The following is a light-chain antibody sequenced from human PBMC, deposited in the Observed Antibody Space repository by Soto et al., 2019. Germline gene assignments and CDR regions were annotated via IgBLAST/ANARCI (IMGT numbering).Light chain of an antibody. Sequence: DIQMTQSPSTLSASVGDRVTITCRASQSISSWLAWYQQKPGKAPKLLIYDASSLESGVPSRFSGSGSGTEFTLTISSLQPDDFATYYCQQYNNDRPTFAQGTRLEIK. CDR3: QQYNNDRPT. CDR2: DAS. V-gene: IGKV1-5*01. CDR1: QSISSW. J-gene: IGKJ5*01.